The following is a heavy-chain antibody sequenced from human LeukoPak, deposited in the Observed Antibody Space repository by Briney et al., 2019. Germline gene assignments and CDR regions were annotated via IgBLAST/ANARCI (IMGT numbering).Heavy chain of an antibody. CDR3: AKAVVSGQLLLQKGFDY. CDR1: GFTFSSHW. D-gene: IGHD2-2*01. Sequence: LGGSLRLPCAVSGFTFSSHWMSWVRQAPGKGLEWVANIKEDGSEKYYVDSVKGRFTISRDNAKKSLYLQMNSLRAEDTALYYCAKAVVSGQLLLQKGFDYWGQGTLVTVSS. V-gene: IGHV3-7*03. CDR2: IKEDGSEK. J-gene: IGHJ4*02.